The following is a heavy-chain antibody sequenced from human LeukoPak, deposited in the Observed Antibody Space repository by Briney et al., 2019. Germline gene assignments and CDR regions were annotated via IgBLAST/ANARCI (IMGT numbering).Heavy chain of an antibody. J-gene: IGHJ5*02. V-gene: IGHV1-2*02. CDR2: INPNSGGT. CDR1: GYTFTGYY. CDR3: AGDVGYLGYNWFDP. Sequence: ASVKVSCKASGYTFTGYYMHWVRQAPGQGLEWMGWINPNSGGTNYAQRFQGRVTMTRDTSISTAYMELSRLRSDDTAVYYCAGDVGYLGYNWFDPWGQGTLVTVSS. D-gene: IGHD6-25*01.